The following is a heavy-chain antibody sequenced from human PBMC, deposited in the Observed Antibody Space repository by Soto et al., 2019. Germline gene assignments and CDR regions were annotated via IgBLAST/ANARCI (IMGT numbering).Heavy chain of an antibody. CDR2: IYPGDSET. J-gene: IGHJ4*02. V-gene: IGHV5-51*01. CDR3: ERRPTSRDFDY. Sequence: GESLKISCEFSGYNFDDYWIAWVRQMPGKGLECLGIIYPGDSETRYSPSFQGQVTMSAGMSINTAYLQWSSLKASDTAIYYCERRPTSRDFDYWGQGTLVTVSS. CDR1: GYNFDDYW. D-gene: IGHD2-21*01.